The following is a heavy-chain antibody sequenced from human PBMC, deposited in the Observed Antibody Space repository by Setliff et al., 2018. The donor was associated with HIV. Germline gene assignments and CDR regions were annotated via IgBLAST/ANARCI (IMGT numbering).Heavy chain of an antibody. J-gene: IGHJ4*02. CDR1: GFTFDEYG. CDR2: INWNGGGR. V-gene: IGHV3-20*04. CDR3: ARAYISGWRYFDY. Sequence: GGSLRLSCVASGFTFDEYGMSWVRQAPGGGLEWVSGINWNGGGRGYADSVKGRFTISRDNAKNSLFLQMNSLRAEDTAVYYCARAYISGWRYFDYWGQGTLVTVSS. D-gene: IGHD6-19*01.